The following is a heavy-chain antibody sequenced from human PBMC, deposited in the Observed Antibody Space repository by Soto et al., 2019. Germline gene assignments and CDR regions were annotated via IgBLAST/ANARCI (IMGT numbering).Heavy chain of an antibody. Sequence: QVQLVQSGAEVKKPGASVKVSCKASGYTFTGYYIHWVRQAPGQGLEWMGWINPNSGGTKYPQKFQGRVTMTRDTSIRFVYMSLAGMKSDDTAVYFCARDLAKGGGSAGFDYRGEGTLGSVSS. J-gene: IGHJ4*02. CDR1: GYTFTGYY. V-gene: IGHV1-2*02. CDR3: ARDLAKGGGSAGFDY. CDR2: INPNSGGT. D-gene: IGHD2-15*01.